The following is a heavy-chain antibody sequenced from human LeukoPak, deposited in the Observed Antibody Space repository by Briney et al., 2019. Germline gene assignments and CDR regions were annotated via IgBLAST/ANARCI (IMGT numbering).Heavy chain of an antibody. J-gene: IGHJ4*02. Sequence: GGSLRLSSAASGFTFSDYYMSWMRQAPGKGLEWVSYISSSSSYANYADSVKGRFTISRDNAKNSLYLQMNSLRAEDTAVYYCARERIAAAVVFDYWGQGTLVTVSS. CDR2: ISSSSSYA. CDR1: GFTFSDYY. D-gene: IGHD6-13*01. V-gene: IGHV3-11*06. CDR3: ARERIAAAVVFDY.